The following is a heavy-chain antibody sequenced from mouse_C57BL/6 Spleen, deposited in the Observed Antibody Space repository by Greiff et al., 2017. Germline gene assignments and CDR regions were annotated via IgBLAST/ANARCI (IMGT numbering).Heavy chain of an antibody. Sequence: QVQLKQPGAELVKPGASVTLSCKASGYTFTSYWMHWVKQRPGRGLEWIGRIDPNSGGTKYNEKFKSKATLTVDQPSSTAYMQLSSLTSDDSAVYYFAREGSSLYYFDYWGQGTTLTVSS. CDR1: GYTFTSYW. V-gene: IGHV1-72*01. CDR2: IDPNSGGT. CDR3: AREGSSLYYFDY. J-gene: IGHJ2*01. D-gene: IGHD1-1*01.